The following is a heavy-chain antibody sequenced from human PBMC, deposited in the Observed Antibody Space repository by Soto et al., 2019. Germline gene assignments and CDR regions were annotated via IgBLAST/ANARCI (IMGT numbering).Heavy chain of an antibody. D-gene: IGHD5-18*01. Sequence: GESLKISCKGSGYTFVNYWIAWVRQMPGQGLEWMGSIYPGDSDTTYSPSFQGQVTISVDRSITTAYLQWGSLKASDTAMYYCATSGQLWLRTDYWGQGTLVTVS. CDR2: IYPGDSDT. J-gene: IGHJ4*02. CDR1: GYTFVNYW. CDR3: ATSGQLWLRTDY. V-gene: IGHV5-51*01.